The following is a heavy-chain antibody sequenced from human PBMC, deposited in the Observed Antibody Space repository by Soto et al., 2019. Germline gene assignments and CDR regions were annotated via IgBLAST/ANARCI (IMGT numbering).Heavy chain of an antibody. CDR3: GGFWCYTYSPDSPDF. Sequence: SETLSLTCTVSGGSISSSNYYWGWIRQPPGKGLEWIGSIYYSGSTYYNPSLKSRVTISVDTSKNHFSLNLSSVTAADTAVYYCGGFWCYTYSPDSPDFWSQGTLVTVSS. D-gene: IGHD1-26*01. J-gene: IGHJ4*02. CDR2: IYYSGST. V-gene: IGHV4-39*02. CDR1: GGSISSSNYY.